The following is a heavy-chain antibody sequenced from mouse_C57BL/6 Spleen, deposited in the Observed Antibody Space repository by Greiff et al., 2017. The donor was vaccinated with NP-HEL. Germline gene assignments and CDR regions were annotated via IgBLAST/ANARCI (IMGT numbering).Heavy chain of an antibody. Sequence: DVMLVESGGDLVKPGGSLKLSCAASGFTFSSYGMSWVRQTPDKRLEWVATISSGGSYTYYPDSVKGRFTISRDNAKNTLYLQMSSLKSEATAMYYCARHSGYGNGFADWGQGTLVTVSA. CDR1: GFTFSSYG. J-gene: IGHJ3*01. D-gene: IGHD2-1*01. V-gene: IGHV5-6*02. CDR3: ARHSGYGNGFAD. CDR2: ISSGGSYT.